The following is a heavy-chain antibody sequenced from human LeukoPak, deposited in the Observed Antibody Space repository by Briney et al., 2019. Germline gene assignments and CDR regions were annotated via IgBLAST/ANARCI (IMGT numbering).Heavy chain of an antibody. V-gene: IGHV4-34*01. D-gene: IGHD3-10*01. CDR3: ARGAVLLWFGELLSPDAFDI. CDR1: GGSFSGCY. J-gene: IGHJ3*02. CDR2: INHSGST. Sequence: SETLSLTCAVYGGSFSGCYWSWIRQPPGKGLEWIGEINHSGSTNYNPSLKSRVTISVDTSKNQFSLKLSSVTAADTAVYYCARGAVLLWFGELLSPDAFDIWGRGTMVTVSS.